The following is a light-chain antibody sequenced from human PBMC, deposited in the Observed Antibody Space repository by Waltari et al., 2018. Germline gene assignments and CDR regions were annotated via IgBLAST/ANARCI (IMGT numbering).Light chain of an antibody. CDR1: SGHSPHI. V-gene: IGLV4-69*01. CDR2: VNSDGSH. Sequence: QLVLTQSPSASASLGASVKLTCPMSSGHSPHIIAWLQQQPEKGPRYLMNVNSDGSHNKGVGIPDRFSGSSSGAERYLTISSLQSEDEADYYCQTGGHGTWVFGGGTRLTVL. CDR3: QTGGHGTWV. J-gene: IGLJ3*02.